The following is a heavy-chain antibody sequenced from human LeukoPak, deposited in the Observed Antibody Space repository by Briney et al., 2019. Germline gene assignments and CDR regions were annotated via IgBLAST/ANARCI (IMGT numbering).Heavy chain of an antibody. CDR1: GYTFTSYA. J-gene: IGHJ5*02. CDR2: INTDTGKP. D-gene: IGHD2-2*01. CDR3: ARFPHPYCSSAGCPNWLDP. V-gene: IGHV7-4-1*02. Sequence: GASVKVSCKASGYTFTSYAMNWVRQAPGQGLEWMGWINTDTGKPTYAQGFTGRFVFSLDTSVSTAYLQISNLQAADTAVYYCARFPHPYCSSAGCPNWLDPWGQGTLVTVSS.